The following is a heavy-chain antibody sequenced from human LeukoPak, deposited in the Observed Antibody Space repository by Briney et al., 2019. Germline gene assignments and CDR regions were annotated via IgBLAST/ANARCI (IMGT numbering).Heavy chain of an antibody. CDR2: TVSEIDGGTT. J-gene: IGHJ6*02. CDR1: GLTFSNYW. Sequence: GGSLRLSCAASGLTFSNYWMSWVRQVPGKGLEWVGQTVSEIDGGTTDYAAPVKGRFTISRDDSKSTLYLQMNSLKIEDTAVYYCTTDEDWNYARKDVWGQGATVIVSS. CDR3: TTDEDWNYARKDV. V-gene: IGHV3-15*04. D-gene: IGHD1-7*01.